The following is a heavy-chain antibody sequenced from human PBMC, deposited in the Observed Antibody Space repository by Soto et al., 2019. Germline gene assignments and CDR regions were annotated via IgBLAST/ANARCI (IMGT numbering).Heavy chain of an antibody. Sequence: SETLSLTCTVSGGSINSYYWSWIRQPPGKGLEWIGQIYYSGSTNYNPSLKSRVTISVDTSKNQFSLKLSSVTAADTAVYYCARSPLYCSGGSCYAYYFDYWGQGTLVTVSS. V-gene: IGHV4-59*12. J-gene: IGHJ4*02. D-gene: IGHD2-15*01. CDR2: IYYSGST. CDR1: GGSINSYY. CDR3: ARSPLYCSGGSCYAYYFDY.